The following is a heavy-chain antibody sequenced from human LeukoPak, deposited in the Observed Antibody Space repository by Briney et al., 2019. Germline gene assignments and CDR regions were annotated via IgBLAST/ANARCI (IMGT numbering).Heavy chain of an antibody. CDR1: GYTFTSYY. CDR3: ARSLRRSDILTGYLPSIYHYYYYMDV. V-gene: IGHV1-46*01. J-gene: IGHJ6*03. Sequence: GASVKVSCKASGYTFTSYYMHWVRQAPGQGLEWMGIINPSGGSTSYAQKFQGRVTMTRDTSTSTVYMELSSLRSEDTAVYYCARSLRRSDILTGYLPSIYHYYYYMDVWGKGTTVTISS. CDR2: INPSGGST. D-gene: IGHD3-9*01.